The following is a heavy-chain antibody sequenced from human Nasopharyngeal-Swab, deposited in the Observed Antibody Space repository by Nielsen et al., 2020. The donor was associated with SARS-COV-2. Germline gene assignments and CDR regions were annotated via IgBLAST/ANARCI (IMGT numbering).Heavy chain of an antibody. CDR3: ARMAVAGLGYYYYGMDV. Sequence: SVKVSCKASGGTFSSYAISWLRQAPGQGLEWMGRIIPILGIANYAQKFQGRVTITADKSTSTAYMELSSLRSEDTAVYYCARMAVAGLGYYYYGMDVWGQGTTVTVSS. CDR1: GGTFSSYA. J-gene: IGHJ6*02. D-gene: IGHD6-19*01. CDR2: IIPILGIA. V-gene: IGHV1-69*04.